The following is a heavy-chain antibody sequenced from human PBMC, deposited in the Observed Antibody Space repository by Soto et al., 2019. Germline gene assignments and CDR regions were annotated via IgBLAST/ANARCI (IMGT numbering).Heavy chain of an antibody. D-gene: IGHD6-19*01. CDR1: GGSISSGDYY. Sequence: VQLQESGPGLVKPSQTLSLTCTVSGGSISSGDYYWSWIRQHPGTGLEWIGYISYIGSTYYNPSLKSRVIISVETSKNQFSLRLSSVTAADTAVYFCAREGSRGDWFDPWGQGTLVTVSS. CDR3: AREGSRGDWFDP. V-gene: IGHV4-31*03. J-gene: IGHJ5*02. CDR2: ISYIGST.